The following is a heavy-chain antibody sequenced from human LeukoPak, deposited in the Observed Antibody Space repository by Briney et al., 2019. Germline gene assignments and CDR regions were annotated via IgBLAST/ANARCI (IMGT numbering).Heavy chain of an antibody. J-gene: IGHJ4*02. CDR2: ISGSGYSA. D-gene: IGHD3-10*01. V-gene: IGHV3-23*01. CDR3: AKDALRAVPYYFDY. CDR1: GFTFSSYG. Sequence: GGTLRLSCAVPGFTFSSYGMSWVRQAPGKGLEWVSAISGSGYSAYYADSVKGRFTISRDNSKNTLFLQMNSLRAEDTAVYYCAKDALRAVPYYFDYWGQGTLVTVSS.